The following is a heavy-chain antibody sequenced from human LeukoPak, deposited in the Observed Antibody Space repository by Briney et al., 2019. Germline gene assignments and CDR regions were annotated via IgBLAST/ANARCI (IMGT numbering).Heavy chain of an antibody. D-gene: IGHD3-10*01. CDR2: IYYSGST. Sequence: SETLSLTCTVSGRSISSYYWSWIRQPPGKGLEWIGYIYYSGSTNYNPSLKSRVTISVDTSKNQFSLKLSSVTAADTAVYYCARILNYYGSGSPYWFDPWGQGTLVTVSS. CDR3: ARILNYYGSGSPYWFDP. CDR1: GRSISSYY. J-gene: IGHJ5*02. V-gene: IGHV4-59*01.